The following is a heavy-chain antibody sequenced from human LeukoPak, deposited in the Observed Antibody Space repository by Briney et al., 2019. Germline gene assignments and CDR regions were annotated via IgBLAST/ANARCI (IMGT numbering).Heavy chain of an antibody. J-gene: IGHJ3*02. CDR2: ISSSSSYI. CDR3: ARAPGGFDAFDI. CDR1: GFTFSSYS. Sequence: GGSLRLSCAASGFTFSSYSMNWVRQAPGKGLEWVSSISSSSSYIYYADSVKGRFTISRDNAKNSLYLQMNSLRAEDTAVYYCARAPGGFDAFDIWGQGTTVTVSS. V-gene: IGHV3-21*01.